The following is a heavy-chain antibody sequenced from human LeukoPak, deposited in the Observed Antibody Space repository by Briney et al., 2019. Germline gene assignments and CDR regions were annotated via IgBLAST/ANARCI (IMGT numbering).Heavy chain of an antibody. V-gene: IGHV3-23*01. CDR2: ISRSGGGR. J-gene: IGHJ6*03. Sequence: GGSLRLSCAASGFTFSSYAMTWVRQAAGKGLEWVSSISRSGGGRYYADSVKGRFTISRDNSKNTLYLQMNSLRAEDTSVYYCAKGVGGSANYYYMDVWGKGTTVTVS. D-gene: IGHD3-10*01. CDR1: GFTFSSYA. CDR3: AKGVGGSANYYYMDV.